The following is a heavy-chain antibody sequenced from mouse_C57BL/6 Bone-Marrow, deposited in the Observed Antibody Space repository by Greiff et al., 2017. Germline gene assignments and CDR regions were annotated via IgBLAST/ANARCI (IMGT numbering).Heavy chain of an antibody. CDR2: IDPEAGGT. D-gene: IGHD1-3*01. CDR3: TRSGYYDY. J-gene: IGHJ2*01. CDR1: GYTFTDYE. V-gene: IGHV1-15*01. Sequence: QVQLQQSGAELVRPGASVTLSCKASGYTFTDYEMHWVKQTPVHGLEWIGAIDPEAGGTVYNQKFKGKARLTADKSSSTAYMELRSLTSEDSAVYYCTRSGYYDYWGQGATLTVSS.